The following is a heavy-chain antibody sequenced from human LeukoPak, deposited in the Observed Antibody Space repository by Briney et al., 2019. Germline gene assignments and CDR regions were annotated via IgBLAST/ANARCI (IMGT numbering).Heavy chain of an antibody. CDR2: LNHSGST. Sequence: SETLSLTCAVYGGSFSGYYWSWIRQPPGKGLEWIGELNHSGSTNYNPSLKSRVTISVDTSKTQFSLKLSSVTAADTAVYYCARGKLRIQLWPYDFDYWGQGTLVTVSS. CDR3: ARGKLRIQLWPYDFDY. CDR1: GGSFSGYY. D-gene: IGHD5-18*01. J-gene: IGHJ4*02. V-gene: IGHV4-34*01.